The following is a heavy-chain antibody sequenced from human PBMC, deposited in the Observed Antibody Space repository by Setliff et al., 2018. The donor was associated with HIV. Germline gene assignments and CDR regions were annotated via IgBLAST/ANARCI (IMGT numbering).Heavy chain of an antibody. Sequence: SVKVSCKASGDTSNSYAIRWVRQAPGQGPEWMGGIIPIFGSPQYAPQFRGRATITADESSHTAYMELTSLKSEDSAVYYCASASGDYEPYQYWGQGTLVTVSS. CDR2: IIPIFGSP. V-gene: IGHV1-69*13. CDR1: GDTSNSYA. D-gene: IGHD4-17*01. CDR3: ASASGDYEPYQY. J-gene: IGHJ1*01.